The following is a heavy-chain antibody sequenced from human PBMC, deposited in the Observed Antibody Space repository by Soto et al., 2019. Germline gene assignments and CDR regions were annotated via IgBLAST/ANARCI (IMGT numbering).Heavy chain of an antibody. J-gene: IGHJ4*02. D-gene: IGHD3-10*01. V-gene: IGHV3-23*01. CDR2: ITDSGGVA. Sequence: GRSLRLSCVACAITLGCRAMSGVLQASGKGLESAPPITDSGGVAKYADSVRGRSAISRDNSKNTLYLQMSSLRAEVSAIYYCSRGSKNSYPGSRIFDFWGRGTLVTVSS. CDR1: AITLGCRA. CDR3: SRGSKNSYPGSRIFDF.